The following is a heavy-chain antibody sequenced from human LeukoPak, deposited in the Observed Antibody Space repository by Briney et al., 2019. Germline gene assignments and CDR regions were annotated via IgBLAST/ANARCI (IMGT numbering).Heavy chain of an antibody. V-gene: IGHV3-30*02. CDR1: GSTFSSYG. CDR2: IRYDGSNK. D-gene: IGHD6-6*01. Sequence: GGSLRLSCAASGSTFSSYGMHWVRQAPGKGLEWVAFIRYDGSNKYYADSVKGRFTISRDNSKNTLYLQMNSLRAEDTAVYYCAKAAPGGQLVEGGYFDYWGQGTLVTVSS. J-gene: IGHJ4*02. CDR3: AKAAPGGQLVEGGYFDY.